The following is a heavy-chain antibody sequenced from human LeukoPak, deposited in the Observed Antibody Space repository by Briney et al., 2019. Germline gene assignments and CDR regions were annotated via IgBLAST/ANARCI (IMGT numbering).Heavy chain of an antibody. J-gene: IGHJ5*02. CDR1: GFTFSNAW. CDR3: TTDHRSTIFGILRQPS. CDR2: IKSKTDGGTT. V-gene: IGHV3-15*07. Sequence: GGSLRLSCAASGFTFSNAWMNWVRQAPGKGLEWVGRIKSKTDGGTTDYAAPVKGRFTISRDDSKNTLFLQMNSLKTEDTALYYCTTDHRSTIFGILRQPSWGQGTLVTVSS. D-gene: IGHD3-3*01.